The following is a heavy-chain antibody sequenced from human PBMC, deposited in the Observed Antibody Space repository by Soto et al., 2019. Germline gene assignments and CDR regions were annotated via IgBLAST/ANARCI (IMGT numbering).Heavy chain of an antibody. CDR2: IWYDGSNK. D-gene: IGHD3-22*01. CDR3: ARDWYYYDSSGPMDY. V-gene: IGHV3-33*01. Sequence: GGSLRLSCAASGFTFSSYGMHWVRQAPGKGLEWVAVIWYDGSNKYYADSVKGRFTISRDNSKNTLYLQMNSLRAEDTAVYYCARDWYYYDSSGPMDYWGQGTLVTVSS. J-gene: IGHJ4*02. CDR1: GFTFSSYG.